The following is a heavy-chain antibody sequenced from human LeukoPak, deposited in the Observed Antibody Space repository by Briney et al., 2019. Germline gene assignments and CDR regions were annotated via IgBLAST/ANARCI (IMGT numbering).Heavy chain of an antibody. D-gene: IGHD3-10*01. CDR2: IKQDGREI. Sequence: GGSLRLSCAASGFTFNSFWMSWVRQAPGKRRERVANIKQDGREIYYVDSVEGRFIISRDNAKNSLYLQMNSLRVEDTAVYYCARIWFGESYNWFDPWGQGTLVTVSS. J-gene: IGHJ5*02. CDR3: ARIWFGESYNWFDP. V-gene: IGHV3-7*01. CDR1: GFTFNSFW.